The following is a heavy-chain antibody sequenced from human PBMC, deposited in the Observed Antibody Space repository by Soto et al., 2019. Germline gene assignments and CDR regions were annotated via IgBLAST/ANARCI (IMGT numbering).Heavy chain of an antibody. J-gene: IGHJ4*02. CDR2: IKYSGTT. Sequence: PSETLSLTCTVSGGSISSSRCHWGWIRQPPGKGLEWIASIKYSGTTFYNPSLKSRVTLSVDTSKNQFSLKLSSVTAADTAVYYCARRRDAYTFFDYWGQGTLVTVSS. V-gene: IGHV4-39*01. D-gene: IGHD2-2*01. CDR1: GGSISSSRCH. CDR3: ARRRDAYTFFDY.